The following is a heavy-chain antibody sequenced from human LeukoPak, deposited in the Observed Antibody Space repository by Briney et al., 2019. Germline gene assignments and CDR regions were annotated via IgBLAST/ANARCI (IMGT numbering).Heavy chain of an antibody. D-gene: IGHD5-18*01. J-gene: IGHJ4*02. CDR3: ARGVDTSMQFDS. V-gene: IGHV4-59*01. Sequence: SETLSLTYTVSGDFISGYYWTWIRQLPGKGLEWIGYIYYTGSTNYNPSLRSRFSISVDTSKTQFSLKLSSVTAADTAVYYCARGVDTSMQFDSWGQGALVTVS. CDR1: GDFISGYY. CDR2: IYYTGST.